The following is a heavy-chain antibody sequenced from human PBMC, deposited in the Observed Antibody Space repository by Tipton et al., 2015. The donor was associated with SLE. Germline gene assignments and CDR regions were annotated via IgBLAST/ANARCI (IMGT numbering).Heavy chain of an antibody. V-gene: IGHV4-34*01. Sequence: TLSLTCAVYGGSFSGYYWSWIRQPPGKGLEWIGEINHSGSTNYNPSLKSRVTISVDTSKNQFSPKLSSVTAADTAVYYCARQSVAGTFDYWGQGTLVTVSS. D-gene: IGHD6-19*01. CDR3: ARQSVAGTFDY. CDR2: INHSGST. CDR1: GGSFSGYY. J-gene: IGHJ4*02.